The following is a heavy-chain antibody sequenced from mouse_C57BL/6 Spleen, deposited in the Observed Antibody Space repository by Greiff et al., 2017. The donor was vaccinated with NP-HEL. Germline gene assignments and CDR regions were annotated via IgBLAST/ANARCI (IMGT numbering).Heavy chain of an antibody. Sequence: VQLQQPGAELVKPGASVKLSCKASGYTFTSYWMQWVKQRPGQGLEWIGEIDPSDSYTNYNQKFKGKATLTVDTSSSTAYMQLSSLTSEDSAVYYCARGAYGQEDFDYWGQGTTRTVSS. CDR3: ARGAYGQEDFDY. D-gene: IGHD1-1*01. V-gene: IGHV1-50*01. CDR1: GYTFTSYW. CDR2: IDPSDSYT. J-gene: IGHJ2*01.